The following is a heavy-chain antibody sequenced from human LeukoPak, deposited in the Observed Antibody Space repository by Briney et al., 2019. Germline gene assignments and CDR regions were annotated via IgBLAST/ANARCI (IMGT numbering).Heavy chain of an antibody. V-gene: IGHV5-51*01. J-gene: IGHJ4*02. Sequence: GESLKISCKGSGYSFTTYWIGWVRQMPGKGLEWMGIIYPGDSDTRYSPSFQGQVTISADKSVSTAYLQWSSLKASDTAMYYCARLQGVFGVITQFWDHWGQGTLVTVSS. CDR2: IYPGDSDT. D-gene: IGHD3-3*01. CDR1: GYSFTTYW. CDR3: ARLQGVFGVITQFWDH.